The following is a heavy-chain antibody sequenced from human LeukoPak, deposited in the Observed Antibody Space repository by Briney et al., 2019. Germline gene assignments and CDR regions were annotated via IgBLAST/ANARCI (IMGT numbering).Heavy chain of an antibody. Sequence: GGSLRLSCAASGFTFIDYSMNWVRQAPGKGLEWVSYISATSRATYYADSMKGRFTISRDDAKNSLYLQMNSLRAEDTAVYYCARARYSSSWYFDYWGQGTLVTVSS. CDR2: ISATSRAT. D-gene: IGHD6-13*01. V-gene: IGHV3-48*01. CDR3: ARARYSSSWYFDY. J-gene: IGHJ4*02. CDR1: GFTFIDYS.